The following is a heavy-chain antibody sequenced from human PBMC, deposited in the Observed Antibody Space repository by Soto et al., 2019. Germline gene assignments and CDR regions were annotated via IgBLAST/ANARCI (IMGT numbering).Heavy chain of an antibody. J-gene: IGHJ1*01. D-gene: IGHD2-21*02. CDR1: GYTFTSYG. CDR2: ISAYNGNT. Sequence: QVQLVQSGAEVKKPGASVKVSCKASGYTFTSYGISWVRQAPGQGLEWMGWISAYNGNTNYAQKLQGRVTMTTDTSTSTAYMELRSLRSDDTAVYYCATAFWCDCGGACYREYFQHWGQGTLVTVSS. V-gene: IGHV1-18*01. CDR3: ATAFWCDCGGACYREYFQH.